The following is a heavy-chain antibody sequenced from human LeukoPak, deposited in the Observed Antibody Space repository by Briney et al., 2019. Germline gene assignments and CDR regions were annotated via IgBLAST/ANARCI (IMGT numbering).Heavy chain of an antibody. Sequence: GSLRLSCAASGFTFSGSALHWVRQASGKGLEWVGRIRSTANGYATAYAASVKGRFTTSRGDSKNTAYLQMDSLKTEDTAVYYCTGNYYGSGSYADFDYWGQGTLVTVSS. CDR1: GFTFSGSA. D-gene: IGHD3-10*01. CDR3: TGNYYGSGSYADFDY. V-gene: IGHV3-73*01. J-gene: IGHJ4*02. CDR2: IRSTANGYAT.